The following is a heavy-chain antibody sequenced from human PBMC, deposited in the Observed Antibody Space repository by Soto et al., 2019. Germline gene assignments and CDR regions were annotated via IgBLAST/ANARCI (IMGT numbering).Heavy chain of an antibody. CDR1: GGSISSYY. J-gene: IGHJ6*03. V-gene: IGHV4-59*01. CDR2: IYYSGST. Sequence: SETLSLTCTVSGGSISSYYWSWIRQPPGKGLEWIGYIYYSGSTNYNPSLKSRVTISVDTSKNQFSLKLSPVTAADTAVYYCARSLRQYYYYYMDVWGKGTTVTVSS. D-gene: IGHD3-16*02. CDR3: ARSLRQYYYYYMDV.